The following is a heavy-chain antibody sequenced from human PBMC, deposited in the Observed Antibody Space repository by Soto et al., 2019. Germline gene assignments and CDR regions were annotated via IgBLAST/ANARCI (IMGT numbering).Heavy chain of an antibody. CDR2: ISSSSSYI. CDR3: AKTGYSSSWYTHGPNWFDP. J-gene: IGHJ5*02. Sequence: PGGSLRLSCAASGFTFSSYSMNWVRQAPGKGLEWVSSISSSSSYIYYADSVKGRFTISRDNAKNPLYLQMNSLRAEDTAVYYCAKTGYSSSWYTHGPNWFDPWGQGTLVTVSS. V-gene: IGHV3-21*01. D-gene: IGHD6-13*01. CDR1: GFTFSSYS.